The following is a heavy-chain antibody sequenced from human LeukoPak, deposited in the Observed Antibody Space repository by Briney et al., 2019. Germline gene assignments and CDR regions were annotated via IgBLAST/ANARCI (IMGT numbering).Heavy chain of an antibody. CDR1: GGSISSGSYY. Sequence: PSETLSLTCTVSGGSISSGSYYWSWIRQPARKGLEWIGRVYTSGSTNYNPSLKSRVTISVDTSKNQFSLKLSSVTAADTAVYYCARTTEAHSWRTRYYDYYMDVWGKGTTVTVSS. CDR2: VYTSGST. D-gene: IGHD6-13*01. V-gene: IGHV4-61*02. J-gene: IGHJ6*03. CDR3: ARTTEAHSWRTRYYDYYMDV.